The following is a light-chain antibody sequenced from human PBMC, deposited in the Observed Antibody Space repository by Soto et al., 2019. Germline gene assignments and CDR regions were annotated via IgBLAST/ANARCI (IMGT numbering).Light chain of an antibody. Sequence: DIQMTQSPSTLSASVGDRVTITCRASQSISSWLAWYQQKPGKAPKLLIYDASSLESGVPSRFSGSGSGTEFTLTISSLQPDDFATYYRQQYNSSLYTFGQGTKLEIK. CDR1: QSISSW. V-gene: IGKV1-5*01. CDR3: QQYNSSLYT. J-gene: IGKJ2*01. CDR2: DAS.